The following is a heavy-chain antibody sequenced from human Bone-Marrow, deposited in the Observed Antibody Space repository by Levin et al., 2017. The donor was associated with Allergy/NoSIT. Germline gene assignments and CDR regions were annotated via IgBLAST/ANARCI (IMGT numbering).Heavy chain of an antibody. Sequence: SVKVSCKASGGTFSSYAISWVRQAPGQGLEWMGGIIPIFGTANYAQKFQGRVTITADESTSTAYMELSSLRSEDTAVYYCARWFGELSGPGYYYGMDVWGQGTTVTVSS. CDR1: GGTFSSYA. CDR3: ARWFGELSGPGYYYGMDV. V-gene: IGHV1-69*13. J-gene: IGHJ6*02. D-gene: IGHD3-10*01. CDR2: IIPIFGTA.